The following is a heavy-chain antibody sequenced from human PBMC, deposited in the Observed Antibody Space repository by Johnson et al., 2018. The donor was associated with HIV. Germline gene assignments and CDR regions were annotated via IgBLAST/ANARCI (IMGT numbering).Heavy chain of an antibody. CDR3: AKQLYDLNYDFWSGYPI. D-gene: IGHD3-3*01. CDR1: GFTFSSYG. V-gene: IGHV3-33*06. CDR2: IWYDGSNK. J-gene: IGHJ3*02. Sequence: QVQLVESGGGVVQPWRSLRLSCAASGFTFSSYGMHWVRQAPGKGLEWVAVIWYDGSNKYYADSVKGRFTISRDNSKNTLYLQMNSLRAEDTAVYYCAKQLYDLNYDFWSGYPIWGQGTMVTVSS.